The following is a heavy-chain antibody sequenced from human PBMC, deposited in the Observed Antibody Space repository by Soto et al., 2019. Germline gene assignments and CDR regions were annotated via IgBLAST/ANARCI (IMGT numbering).Heavy chain of an antibody. D-gene: IGHD5-18*01. CDR1: GGSISSGGYY. V-gene: IGHV4-31*03. J-gene: IGHJ6*03. CDR2: IYYSGST. Sequence: SETLSLTCTVSGGSISSGGYYWSWIRQHPGKGLEWIGYIYYSGSTYYNPSLKSRVTISVDTSKNQFSLKLSSVTAADTAVYYCAREDTATNYYMDVWGKGTTVTVSS. CDR3: AREDTATNYYMDV.